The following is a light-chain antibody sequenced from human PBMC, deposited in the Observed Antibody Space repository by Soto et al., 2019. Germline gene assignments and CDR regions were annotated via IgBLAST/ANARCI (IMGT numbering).Light chain of an antibody. CDR3: SSYTSSSTSWV. J-gene: IGLJ3*02. CDR2: EVS. V-gene: IGLV2-14*01. CDR1: SSDVGGYNY. Sequence: QSVLTQPASVSGSPGQSITISCTGTSSDVGGYNYVSWNQQHPGKAPKLMIYEVSNRPSGVSNRFSGSKSGNTASLTISGLQAEDEADYYCSSYTSSSTSWVFGGGTKLTVL.